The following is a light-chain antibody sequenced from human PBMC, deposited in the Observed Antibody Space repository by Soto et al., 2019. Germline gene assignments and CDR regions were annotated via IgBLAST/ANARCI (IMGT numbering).Light chain of an antibody. V-gene: IGKV1-5*03. CDR2: KAS. J-gene: IGKJ5*01. Sequence: DIQMTQSPSTLSASVGDRVTITCRASQSISPWLAWYQQKPGKAPKLLIYKASSLESGVPSRFSGSGSGTEFTLTISSPQPEDFSTYYCQNYYSYPITFGQGTRLEIK. CDR3: QNYYSYPIT. CDR1: QSISPW.